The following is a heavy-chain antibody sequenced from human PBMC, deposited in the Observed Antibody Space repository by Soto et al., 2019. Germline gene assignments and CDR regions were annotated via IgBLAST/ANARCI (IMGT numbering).Heavy chain of an antibody. J-gene: IGHJ4*02. CDR3: AKGSHIAARPFYFDF. V-gene: IGHV3-23*01. CDR2: ISGGTAT. Sequence: PGGSLRLSCAASGFTFRAFAMSWVRQAPGKGLEWVSTISGGTATTYADSVKGRFTVSRDNSKNTIYLQMNSLAPGDTAVYYCAKGSHIAARPFYFDFWGQGTQVTVSS. CDR1: GFTFRAFA. D-gene: IGHD6-6*01.